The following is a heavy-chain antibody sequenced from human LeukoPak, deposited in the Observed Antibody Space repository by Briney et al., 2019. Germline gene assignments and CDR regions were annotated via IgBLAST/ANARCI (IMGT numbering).Heavy chain of an antibody. CDR3: ARVPITLAGTKDAKYFQH. V-gene: IGHV3-48*01. CDR1: GFTFSNYN. Sequence: GGSLRLSCAASGFTFSNYNMNWVRQAPRKGLEWVSYISSSSGNIHYADPVKGRFTISRDNAKNTLYLQMNSLRAEDRAVYYCARVPITLAGTKDAKYFQHWGQGTLVTVSS. CDR2: ISSSSGNI. D-gene: IGHD6-19*01. J-gene: IGHJ1*01.